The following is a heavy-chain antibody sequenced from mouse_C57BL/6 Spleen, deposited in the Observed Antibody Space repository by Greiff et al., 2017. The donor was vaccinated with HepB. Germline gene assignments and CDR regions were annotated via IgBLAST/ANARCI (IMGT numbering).Heavy chain of an antibody. CDR1: GFTFSDYG. CDR3: ARNDYAYYYAMDY. CDR2: ISSGSSTI. J-gene: IGHJ4*01. D-gene: IGHD2-4*01. Sequence: EVHLVESGGGLVKPGGSLKLSCAASGFTFSDYGMHWVRQAPEKGLEWVAYISSGSSTIYYADTVKGRFTISRDNAKNTLFLQMTSLRSEDTAMYYCARNDYAYYYAMDYWGQGTSVTVSS. V-gene: IGHV5-17*01.